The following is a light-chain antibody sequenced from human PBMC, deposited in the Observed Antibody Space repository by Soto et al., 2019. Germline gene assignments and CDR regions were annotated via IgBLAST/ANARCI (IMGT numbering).Light chain of an antibody. V-gene: IGLV2-14*01. CDR2: GVT. Sequence: QSALTQPASVSGSPGQSITISCTGSNSDIGGYNSVSWYQQHPGKAPKLLIFGVTNPPSGVSDRFSGSKSGNTASLTISALQAEDEADYYCTSYTSVTIVVFGGGTKLTVL. J-gene: IGLJ2*01. CDR1: NSDIGGYNS. CDR3: TSYTSVTIVV.